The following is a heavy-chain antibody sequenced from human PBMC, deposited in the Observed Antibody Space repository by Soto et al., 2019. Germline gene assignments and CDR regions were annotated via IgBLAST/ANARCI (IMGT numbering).Heavy chain of an antibody. CDR3: AKPRPPSIAAAGTHFDY. J-gene: IGHJ4*02. CDR1: GFTFSSYG. CDR2: ISYDGSNK. V-gene: IGHV3-30*18. D-gene: IGHD6-13*01. Sequence: QVQLVESGGGVVQPGRSLRLSCAASGFTFSSYGMHWVRQAPGKGLEWVAVISYDGSNKYYADSVKGRFTISRDNSKNTLYLQMNSLRAEDTAVYDCAKPRPPSIAAAGTHFDYLRQGTLVTFS.